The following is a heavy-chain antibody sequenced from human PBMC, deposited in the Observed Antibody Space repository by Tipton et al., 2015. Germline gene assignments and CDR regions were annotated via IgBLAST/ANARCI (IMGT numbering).Heavy chain of an antibody. J-gene: IGHJ4*02. CDR1: GYTFTTFG. CDR3: ARAVSGKFADY. Sequence: QVQLVQSGAEVRKPGASVKVSCKASGYTFTTFGIIWVRQAPGQGLEWMGWINPYNGNTDYAQTLQGRVTLTTDTSASTAYMDPRSLRSDDTAVYYCARAVSGKFADYWGQGALVTVSS. CDR2: INPYNGNT. V-gene: IGHV1-18*01. D-gene: IGHD4-23*01.